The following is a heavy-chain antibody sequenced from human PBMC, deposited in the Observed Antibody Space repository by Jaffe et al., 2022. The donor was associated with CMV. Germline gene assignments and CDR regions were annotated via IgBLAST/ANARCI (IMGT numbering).Heavy chain of an antibody. Sequence: EVQLVESGGGLVQPGGSLRLSCAASGFTFSSYEMNWVRQAPGKGLEWVSYISSSGSTIYYADSVKGRFTISRDNAKNSLYLQMNSLRAEDTAVYYCASVSYGDYYYFDYWGQGTLVTVSS. CDR2: ISSSGSTI. CDR1: GFTFSSYE. J-gene: IGHJ4*02. CDR3: ASVSYGDYYYFDY. D-gene: IGHD4-17*01. V-gene: IGHV3-48*03.